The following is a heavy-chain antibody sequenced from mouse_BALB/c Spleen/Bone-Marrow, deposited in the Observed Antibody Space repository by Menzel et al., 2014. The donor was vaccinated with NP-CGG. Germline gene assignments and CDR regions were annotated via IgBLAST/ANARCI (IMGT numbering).Heavy chain of an antibody. Sequence: EVMLVGSGGGLVKPGGSLKLSCAASGFTFSDYYMFWVRQTPEKRLEWVATISDGVSYAYYPDSVKGRFTISRDNARNNLYLQMSSLKSEDTAMYYCARAPPYDFYAMDYWGQGTSVTVSS. CDR2: ISDGVSYA. V-gene: IGHV5-4*02. CDR3: ARAPPYDFYAMDY. CDR1: GFTFSDYY. J-gene: IGHJ4*01. D-gene: IGHD2-13*01.